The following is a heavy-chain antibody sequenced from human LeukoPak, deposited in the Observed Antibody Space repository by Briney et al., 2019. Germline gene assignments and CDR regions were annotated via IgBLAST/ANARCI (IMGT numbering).Heavy chain of an antibody. D-gene: IGHD4-11*01. J-gene: IGHJ5*02. CDR2: TYYRSKWSN. V-gene: IGHV6-1*01. CDR3: ARDRDSDFEWGPYDP. CDR1: GESICSNTAS. Sequence: SQTLSLTCAISGESICSNTASWNWFRQSPSRGLEWLGRTYYRSKWSNDYAPSVKGRITINAHTSRNQFSLHLNSVTPEDTAVYFCARDRDSDFEWGPYDPWGQGTLVVVSS.